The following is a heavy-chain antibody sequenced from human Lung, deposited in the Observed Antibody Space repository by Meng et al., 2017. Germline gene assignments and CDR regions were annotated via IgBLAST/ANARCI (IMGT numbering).Heavy chain of an antibody. D-gene: IGHD4-11*01. CDR1: GGSFSDYY. Sequence: QVQVQQWGDGLLKPSETLSLTCVVSGGSFSDYYWSWIRQPPGKGLEWIGEINHSGSTNYNPSLESRATISVDTSQNNLSLKLSSVTAADSAVYYCARGPTTMAHDFDCWGQGTLVTVSS. CDR2: INHSGST. J-gene: IGHJ4*02. CDR3: ARGPTTMAHDFDC. V-gene: IGHV4-34*01.